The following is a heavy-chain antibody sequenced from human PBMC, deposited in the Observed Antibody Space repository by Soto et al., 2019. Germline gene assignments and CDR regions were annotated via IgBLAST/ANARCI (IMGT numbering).Heavy chain of an antibody. J-gene: IGHJ4*02. CDR1: GGSISSSSYY. D-gene: IGHD3-22*01. Sequence: KTSETLSLTCTVSGGSISSSSYYWGWIRQPPGKGLEWIGSIYYSGSTYYNPSLKSRVTISVDTSKNQFSLKLSSVTAADTAVYYCARHYYDTLGYWGQGTLVTVSS. CDR3: ARHYYDTLGY. CDR2: IYYSGST. V-gene: IGHV4-39*01.